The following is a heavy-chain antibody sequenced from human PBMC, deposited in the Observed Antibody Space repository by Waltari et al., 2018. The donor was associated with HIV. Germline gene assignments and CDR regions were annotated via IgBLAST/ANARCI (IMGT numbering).Heavy chain of an antibody. CDR1: GFTFSAYD. D-gene: IGHD6-6*01. CDR3: VRGGAAFVTGGMQVVQPGR. V-gene: IGHV3-48*03. J-gene: IGHJ1*01. Sequence: EVQLVESGGGLVRPGGSLRLSCLASGFTFSAYDMNWVRQAPGKGLQWLSYIGDRGQTLYDPASTKGRFTVSRNNAKRSLYLDMSGLTAADTAVYYGVRGGAAFVTGGMQVVQPGRWGQGTLVTVS. CDR2: IGDRGQTL.